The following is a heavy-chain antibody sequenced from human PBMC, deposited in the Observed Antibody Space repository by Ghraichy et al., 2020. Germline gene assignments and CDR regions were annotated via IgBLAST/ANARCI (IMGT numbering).Heavy chain of an antibody. CDR1: GFTFSTYA. CDR3: ATDGKTKAFDI. J-gene: IGHJ3*02. V-gene: IGHV3-23*01. Sequence: GGSLRLSCVASGFTFSTYAMSWVRQAPGKGLDWVSVITESGTTTYYADSVRGRFSISRDNSKNTLYLQMNSLRAEDTAVYYCATDGKTKAFDIWGQGTLVTVSS. D-gene: IGHD1-1*01. CDR2: ITESGTTT.